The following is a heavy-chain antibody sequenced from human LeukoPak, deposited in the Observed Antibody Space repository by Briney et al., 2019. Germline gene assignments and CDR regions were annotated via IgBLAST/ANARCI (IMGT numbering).Heavy chain of an antibody. CDR1: GGSISSYY. CDR2: IYYSGST. D-gene: IGHD2-21*02. J-gene: IGHJ4*02. Sequence: SETLSLTCTVSGGSISSYYWSWIRQPPGKGLEWIGYIYYSGSTNYNPSLKSRVTISVDTSKNQFSLKLSSVTAADTAVYYCVIFTDYYFDYWGQGTLVTFSS. CDR3: VIFTDYYFDY. V-gene: IGHV4-59*01.